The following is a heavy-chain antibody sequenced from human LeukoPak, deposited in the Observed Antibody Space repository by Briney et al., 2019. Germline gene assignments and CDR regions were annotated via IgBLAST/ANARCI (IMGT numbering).Heavy chain of an antibody. D-gene: IGHD3-10*01. CDR3: ARDGEDYGSGSFEY. Sequence: SETLSLTCTVSGGSISSYYWSWIRQPPGKGLEWIGYIYYSGSTNYNPSLKSRVTISVDTSKNQFSLKLSSVTAADTAVYYCARDGEDYGSGSFEYWGQGTLVTVSS. J-gene: IGHJ4*02. CDR1: GGSISSYY. V-gene: IGHV4-59*01. CDR2: IYYSGST.